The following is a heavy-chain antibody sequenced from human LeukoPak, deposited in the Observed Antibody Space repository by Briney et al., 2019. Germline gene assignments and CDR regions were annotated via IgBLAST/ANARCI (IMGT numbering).Heavy chain of an antibody. V-gene: IGHV4-38-2*02. D-gene: IGHD6-19*01. CDR3: AREIAVAGHRDY. CDR2: IYHSGST. J-gene: IGHJ4*02. CDR1: GYSISSGYY. Sequence: PSETLSLTCAVSGYSISSGYYWGWIRQPPGKGLEWIGSIYHSGSTYYNPSLKSRVTISVDTSKNQFSLKLSPVTAADTAVYYCAREIAVAGHRDYWGQGTLVTASS.